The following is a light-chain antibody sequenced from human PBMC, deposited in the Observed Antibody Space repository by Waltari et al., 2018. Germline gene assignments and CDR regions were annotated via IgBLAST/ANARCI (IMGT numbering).Light chain of an antibody. CDR1: QSVSSY. J-gene: IGKJ4*01. Sequence: EIVLTQSPATLSLSPGERATLSCRASQSVSSYLAWYQQKPGQAPRLLIYDASNRATGIPARCSGSGSGTDFTLTISSLEPEDFAVYYCQQRSNWPPNFGGGTKVEIK. CDR3: QQRSNWPPN. CDR2: DAS. V-gene: IGKV3-11*01.